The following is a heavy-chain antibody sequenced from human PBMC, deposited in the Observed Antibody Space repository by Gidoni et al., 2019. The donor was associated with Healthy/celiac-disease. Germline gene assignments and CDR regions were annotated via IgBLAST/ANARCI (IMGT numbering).Heavy chain of an antibody. D-gene: IGHD2-21*02. CDR1: GGSISSSSYY. CDR3: ARRYCGGDCYSRGDWYFDL. J-gene: IGHJ2*01. CDR2: IYYSGST. V-gene: IGHV4-39*01. Sequence: QLQLQESGPGLVKPSETLSLTCTVSGGSISSSSYYWGWLRQPPGKGLEWIGSIYYSGSTYYNPSLKSRVTISVDTSKNQFALKLSSVTAADTAVYYCARRYCGGDCYSRGDWYFDLWGRGTLVTVSS.